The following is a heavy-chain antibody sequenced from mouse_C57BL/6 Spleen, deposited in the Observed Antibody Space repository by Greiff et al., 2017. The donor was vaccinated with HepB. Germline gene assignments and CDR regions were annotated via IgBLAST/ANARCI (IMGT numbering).Heavy chain of an antibody. CDR2: IDPSDSYT. V-gene: IGHV1-59*01. Sequence: QVQLQQPGAELVRPGTSVKLSCKASGYTFTSYWMHWVKQRPGQGLEWIGVIDPSDSYTNYNQKFKGKATLTVDTSSSTAYMQLSSLTSEDSAVYYCAGISNYYAMDYWGQGTSVTVSS. CDR1: GYTFTSYW. J-gene: IGHJ4*01. CDR3: AGISNYYAMDY.